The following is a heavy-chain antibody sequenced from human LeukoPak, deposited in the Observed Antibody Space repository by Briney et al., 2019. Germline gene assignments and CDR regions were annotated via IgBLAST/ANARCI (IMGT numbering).Heavy chain of an antibody. D-gene: IGHD1-26*01. J-gene: IGHJ3*02. CDR1: SGSISGSY. V-gene: IGHV4-59*01. CDR2: ISYTGST. CDR3: ARERSGGVVGAMDDAFDI. Sequence: PSETLSLTCSVSSGSISGSYWNWIRQPPGKGLEYIGYISYTGSTNYNPSLKSRVTISVDTSKNQFSLKLTSVTAADTAVYYCARERSGGVVGAMDDAFDIWGQGTMVTVSS.